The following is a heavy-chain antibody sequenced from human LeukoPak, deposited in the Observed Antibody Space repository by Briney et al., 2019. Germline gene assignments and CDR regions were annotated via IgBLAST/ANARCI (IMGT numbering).Heavy chain of an antibody. CDR3: ARRVKYYYDSSGLSSYWYFDL. CDR1: GDSIDDSY. Sequence: SETLSLTCTVSGDSIDDSYWHWMRQPPGKGLEWIGSIYYSGSTYYNPSLKSRVTISVDTSKNQFSLKLSSVTAADTAVYYCARRVKYYYDSSGLSSYWYFDLWGRGTLVTVSS. D-gene: IGHD3-22*01. J-gene: IGHJ2*01. V-gene: IGHV4-38-2*02. CDR2: IYYSGST.